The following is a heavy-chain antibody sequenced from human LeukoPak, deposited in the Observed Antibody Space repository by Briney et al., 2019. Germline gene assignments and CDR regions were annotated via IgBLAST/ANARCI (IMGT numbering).Heavy chain of an antibody. Sequence: SETPPRTCSVTGDSMGRYYWSFIRQPPGKGLEWIGYIYYSGSTYYNPSLKSRVTISVDTSKNQFSLRLTSVTAADTAVYYCARRTSSGEYFDYWGQ. CDR3: ARRTSSGEYFDY. CDR1: GDSMGRYY. J-gene: IGHJ4*02. CDR2: IYYSGST. V-gene: IGHV4-59*08. D-gene: IGHD2-2*01.